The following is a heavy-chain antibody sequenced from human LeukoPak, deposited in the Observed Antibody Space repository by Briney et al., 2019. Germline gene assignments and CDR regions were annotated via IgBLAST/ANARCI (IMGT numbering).Heavy chain of an antibody. CDR1: GGTFSSYA. V-gene: IGHV1-69*13. Sequence: SVKVSCKASGGTFSSYAISWVRQAPGQGLEWMGGIIPIFGTANYAQKFQGRVTITADESTSTAYMELSSLRSEDTAVYYCARGPIVGATTLFPFHYWGQGTLVAVSS. CDR3: ARGPIVGATTLFPFHY. CDR2: IIPIFGTA. D-gene: IGHD1-26*01. J-gene: IGHJ4*02.